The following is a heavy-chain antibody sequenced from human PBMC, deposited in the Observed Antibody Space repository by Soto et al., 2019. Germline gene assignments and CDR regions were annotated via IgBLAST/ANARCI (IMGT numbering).Heavy chain of an antibody. D-gene: IGHD3-16*01. CDR2: VFSSGTT. Sequence: SETLSLTCTVSGDSISSGNKYWSWIRQPPGKGLEWIGYVFSSGTTYYNPSLKGRVSIPLDASENQFSLKFASVTDADSAVYYCARVPSPFDYYYAMDVWGQGTTVTVSS. CDR1: GDSISSGNKY. CDR3: ARVPSPFDYYYAMDV. J-gene: IGHJ6*02. V-gene: IGHV4-30-4*01.